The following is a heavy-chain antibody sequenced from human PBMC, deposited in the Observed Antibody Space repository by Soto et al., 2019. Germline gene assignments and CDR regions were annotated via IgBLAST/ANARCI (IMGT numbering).Heavy chain of an antibody. CDR3: AKVLYASESFDSEEDPDGMDV. CDR2: IWFDGSNE. CDR1: GFPFSSYD. D-gene: IGHD3-10*01. V-gene: IGHV3-33*06. J-gene: IGHJ6*02. Sequence: QVQLVESGGGVVLPGRSLRLSCAASGFPFSSYDMHWVRQAPGKGLEWVAVIWFDGSNEHYADSVQGRFTISRDNSKNTLYLQMDSLRAEDTAVYYCAKVLYASESFDSEEDPDGMDVWGQGTTVTVSS.